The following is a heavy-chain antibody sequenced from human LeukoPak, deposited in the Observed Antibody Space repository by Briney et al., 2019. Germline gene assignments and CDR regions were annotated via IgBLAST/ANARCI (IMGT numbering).Heavy chain of an antibody. CDR2: IYYSGST. J-gene: IGHJ3*02. D-gene: IGHD3-3*01. CDR1: GGSISSYY. V-gene: IGHV4-39*01. Sequence: PSETLSLTCTVSGGSISSYYWGWIRQPPGKGLEWIGSIYYSGSTYYNPSLKSRVTISVDTSKNQFSLKLSSVTAADTAVYYCARWYYDFWSGYYWVPPDAFDIWGQGTMVTVSS. CDR3: ARWYYDFWSGYYWVPPDAFDI.